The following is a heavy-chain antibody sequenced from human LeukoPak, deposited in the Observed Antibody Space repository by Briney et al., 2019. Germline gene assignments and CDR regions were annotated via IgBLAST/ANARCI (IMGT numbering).Heavy chain of an antibody. Sequence: SETLSLTCTVSGGSASSGSYYWSWIRQHPGKGLEWIGYIYYSGSTYYNPPLKSRVTISVDTSKNQFSLKLSSVTAADTAVYYCARVGAMITFGGVIVEPYGMDVWGQGTTVTVSS. CDR2: IYYSGST. D-gene: IGHD3-16*02. CDR1: GGSASSGSYY. CDR3: ARVGAMITFGGVIVEPYGMDV. J-gene: IGHJ6*02. V-gene: IGHV4-31*03.